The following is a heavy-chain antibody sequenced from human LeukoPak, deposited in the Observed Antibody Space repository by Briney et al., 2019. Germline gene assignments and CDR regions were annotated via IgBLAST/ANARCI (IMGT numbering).Heavy chain of an antibody. J-gene: IGHJ4*02. CDR1: GYTFTKYG. CDR2: ISTYNGNT. CDR3: ARGVFQYYYDSSGYWVDY. Sequence: ASVKVSCKASGYTFTKYGITWVRQAPGQGLEWMGWISTYNGNTNYAQKLQGRVTMTTDTSTSTAYMELRSLISDDAAVYYCARGVFQYYYDSSGYWVDYWGQGTLVTVSS. D-gene: IGHD3-22*01. V-gene: IGHV1-18*01.